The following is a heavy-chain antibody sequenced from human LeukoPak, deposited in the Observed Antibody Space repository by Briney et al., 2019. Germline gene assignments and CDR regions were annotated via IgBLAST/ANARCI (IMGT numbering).Heavy chain of an antibody. J-gene: IGHJ4*02. V-gene: IGHV3-30*02. CDR2: IRYDGSNE. D-gene: IGHD3-10*01. Sequence: GGSLRLSCAASGFTFSSYGMHWVRQAPGKGLEWVAFIRYDGSNEYYADSVKGRFTISRDNSKNTLYLQMNSLRAEDTAVYYPVRGADVDYWGQGTLVTVSS. CDR1: GFTFSSYG. CDR3: VRGADVDY.